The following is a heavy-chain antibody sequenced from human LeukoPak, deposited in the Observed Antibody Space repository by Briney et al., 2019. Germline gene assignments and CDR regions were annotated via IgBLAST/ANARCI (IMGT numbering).Heavy chain of an antibody. V-gene: IGHV3-30*02. Sequence: PGGSLRLSCAASGFTFSSYGMHWVRQAPGKGLEWVAFIRYDGSNKYYADSVKGRFTISRDNSKNTLYLQMNSLRAEDTAVYYCARDFGGSYDSSDFDYWGQGTLVTVSS. CDR3: ARDFGGSYDSSDFDY. CDR2: IRYDGSNK. J-gene: IGHJ4*02. CDR1: GFTFSSYG. D-gene: IGHD3-22*01.